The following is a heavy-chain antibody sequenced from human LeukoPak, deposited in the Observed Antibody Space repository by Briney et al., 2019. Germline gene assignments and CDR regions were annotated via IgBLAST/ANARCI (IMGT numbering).Heavy chain of an antibody. CDR3: ARDLLITMVRGVIFANDAFDI. CDR2: FDPKDGDT. D-gene: IGHD3-10*01. V-gene: IGHV1-24*01. Sequence: ASVKVSCKVSGYTLTELSVHWVRQAPGKGLEWMGNFDPKDGDTIYAQRFQGRVTMTEDTSTHTAYMELSSLRSEDTAVYYCARDLLITMVRGVIFANDAFDIRDQGTMVTVSS. J-gene: IGHJ3*02. CDR1: GYTLTELS.